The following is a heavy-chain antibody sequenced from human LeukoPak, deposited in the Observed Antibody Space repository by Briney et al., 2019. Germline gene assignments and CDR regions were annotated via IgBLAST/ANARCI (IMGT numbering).Heavy chain of an antibody. V-gene: IGHV3-30*02. J-gene: IGHJ3*01. CDR2: IRYDGSNK. CDR1: GFTFSSYG. Sequence: GGSLRLSCAASGFTFSSYGMHWVRQAPGKGLEWVAFIRYDGSNKYYADSVKGRFTISRDNSKNTLSLRLNSPRVEDTAVYYCAKLLKVGSHLDAFDFWGQGTMVSVSS. CDR3: AKLLKVGSHLDAFDF. D-gene: IGHD1-26*01.